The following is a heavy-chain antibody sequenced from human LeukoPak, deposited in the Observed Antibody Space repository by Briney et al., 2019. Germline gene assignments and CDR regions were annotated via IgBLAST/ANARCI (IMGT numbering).Heavy chain of an antibody. D-gene: IGHD3-22*01. J-gene: IGHJ4*02. Sequence: ASVKVSCKASGYTFTGYYMHWVRQAPGQGLEWMGWINPNSGGSSYAQKFQGRVTMTRDTSISTAYMELSRLRSDDTAVYFCARENGDYSYQDCRGQGTLVTVSS. CDR2: INPNSGGS. CDR3: ARENGDYSYQDC. V-gene: IGHV1-2*02. CDR1: GYTFTGYY.